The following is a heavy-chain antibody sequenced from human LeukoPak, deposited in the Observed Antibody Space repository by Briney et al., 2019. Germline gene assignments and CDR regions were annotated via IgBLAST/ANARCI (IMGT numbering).Heavy chain of an antibody. D-gene: IGHD5-18*01. Sequence: GGSLRLSCAASGFTFSSYSMNWVRQAPGKGLEWVSSISSSSSYIYYADSVKGRFTISRDNAKNSLYLQMNSLRAEDTAVYYCATGPPDTDMVYLDVWGKGTTVTVSS. CDR2: ISSSSSYI. CDR3: ATGPPDTDMVYLDV. CDR1: GFTFSSYS. V-gene: IGHV3-21*01. J-gene: IGHJ6*04.